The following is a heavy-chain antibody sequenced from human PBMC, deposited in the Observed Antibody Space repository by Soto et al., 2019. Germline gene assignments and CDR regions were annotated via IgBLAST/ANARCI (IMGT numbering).Heavy chain of an antibody. CDR1: GFTFTEAW. CDR2: IKSKTDGGTT. CDR3: TNGRPIDY. D-gene: IGHD1-26*01. V-gene: IGHV3-15*07. J-gene: IGHJ4*02. Sequence: LRLSCTASGFTFTEAWMNWVRQATGKGLEWVGRIKSKTDGGTTDYAAPVKGRFTISRDDSKNTLYLQMNSLKIEDRAMYYCTNGRPIDYWGQGTLVTVSS.